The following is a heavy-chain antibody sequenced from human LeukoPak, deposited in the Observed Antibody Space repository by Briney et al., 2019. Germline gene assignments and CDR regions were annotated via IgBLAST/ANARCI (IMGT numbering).Heavy chain of an antibody. V-gene: IGHV4-30-4*01. Sequence: SETLSLTCTVSGGSISSGDYYWSWIRQPPGKGLEWIGYIYYSGSTYYNPSLKSRVTISVDTSKNQLSLKLSSVTAADTAVYYCAREFGVVPAAYTDYWGQGTLVTVSS. CDR1: GGSISSGDYY. J-gene: IGHJ4*02. D-gene: IGHD2-2*01. CDR2: IYYSGST. CDR3: AREFGVVPAAYTDY.